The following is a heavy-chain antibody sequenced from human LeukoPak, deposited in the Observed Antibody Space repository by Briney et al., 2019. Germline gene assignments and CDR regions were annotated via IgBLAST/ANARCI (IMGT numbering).Heavy chain of an antibody. D-gene: IGHD5/OR15-5a*01. Sequence: SETLSLTCGVYDLPFSGYDWSWVRQSPERGLEWVGEINDRGRTNYNPSLKRRVTLSVDPSKKQSSLTLTSVTAADTAMYFCARDPTTLYNVAYYFDTWGQGTLVTVSS. J-gene: IGHJ4*02. V-gene: IGHV4-34*01. CDR2: INDRGRT. CDR1: DLPFSGYD. CDR3: ARDPTTLYNVAYYFDT.